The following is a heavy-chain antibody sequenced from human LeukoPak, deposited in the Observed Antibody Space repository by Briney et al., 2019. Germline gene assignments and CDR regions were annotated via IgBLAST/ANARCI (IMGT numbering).Heavy chain of an antibody. Sequence: GGSLRLSCAAYGISLSGYWMSWVRQAPGRGLEWVARLHADGNEKYFVHSVQGRFTVSRDNAKNSLYLQMNSLRVEDTAVYYCARGEHSFDYLGQGTLVTVSS. CDR2: LHADGNEK. CDR1: GISLSGYW. V-gene: IGHV3-7*01. CDR3: ARGEHSFDY. J-gene: IGHJ4*02. D-gene: IGHD1-26*01.